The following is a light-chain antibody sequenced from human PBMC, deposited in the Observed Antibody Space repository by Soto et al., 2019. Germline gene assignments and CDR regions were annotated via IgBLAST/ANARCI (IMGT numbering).Light chain of an antibody. V-gene: IGLV2-8*01. Sequence: QSALTQPPSASGSPGQSVTISCTGTSSDIGGYNFVSWYQHHPGKAPKLMIYDVSKRPSGVPDRFSGSKSGNTASLTVSGLEADDEADYCCGSYAGINNLIFGGGTKLTVL. CDR3: GSYAGINNLI. CDR1: SSDIGGYNF. CDR2: DVS. J-gene: IGLJ2*01.